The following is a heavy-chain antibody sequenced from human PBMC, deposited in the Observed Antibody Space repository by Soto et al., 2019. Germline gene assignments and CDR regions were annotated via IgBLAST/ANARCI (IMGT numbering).Heavy chain of an antibody. J-gene: IGHJ4*02. Sequence: QVKMQESGPGLVKPSETLSLTCTVSGGSIKTTGYYWNWIRQRPGKGLEWIGNIYHRGTTYYHPSLKSRVSLSVDTSNNQFSLRLTSVTAADTAVYFCARHVESTAAPDSWGQGTLVTV. V-gene: IGHV4-31*03. CDR1: GGSIKTTGYY. CDR2: IYHRGTT. CDR3: ARHVESTAAPDS. D-gene: IGHD4-17*01.